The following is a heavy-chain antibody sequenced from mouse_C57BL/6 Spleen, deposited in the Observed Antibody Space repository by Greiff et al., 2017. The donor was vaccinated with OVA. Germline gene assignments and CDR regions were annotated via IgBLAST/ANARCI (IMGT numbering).Heavy chain of an antibody. CDR1: GFSLTSYA. D-gene: IGHD1-1*01. J-gene: IGHJ2*01. Sequence: VKVVESGPGLVAPSQSLSITCTVSGFSLTSYAISWVRQPPGKGLEWLGVIWTGGGTNYNSALKSRLSISKDKSKSQVFLKMNSRQTEDTARYYCARNLYGSSPYFDDWGQGTTLTVSA. CDR2: IWTGGGT. CDR3: ARNLYGSSPYFDD. V-gene: IGHV2-9-1*01.